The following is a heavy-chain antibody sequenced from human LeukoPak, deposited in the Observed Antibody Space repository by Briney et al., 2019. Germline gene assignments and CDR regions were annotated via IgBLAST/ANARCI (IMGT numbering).Heavy chain of an antibody. CDR2: IYYSGST. D-gene: IGHD3-3*01. Sequence: SETLSLTCTVSGVSISSYYWSWIRQPPGKRLEWIGHIYYSGSTNYNPSLKSRVTISVDTSKNQFSLKLSSVTAADTAVYYCASRSSIWSGYQDTLYYFDSWGQGTLVTVSS. CDR1: GVSISSYY. J-gene: IGHJ4*02. CDR3: ASRSSIWSGYQDTLYYFDS. V-gene: IGHV4-59*01.